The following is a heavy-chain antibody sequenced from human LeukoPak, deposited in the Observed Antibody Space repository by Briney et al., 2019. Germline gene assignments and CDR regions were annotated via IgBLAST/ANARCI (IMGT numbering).Heavy chain of an antibody. V-gene: IGHV4-39*01. Sequence: SETLSLTCTVSGGSISSSSYYWGWIRQPPGKGLEWIGSIYYSGSTYYNPSLKSRVTISVDTSKNQFSLKLSSVTAADTAVCYCARRWGWELPDYWGQGTLVTVSS. CDR1: GGSISSSSYY. J-gene: IGHJ4*02. D-gene: IGHD1-26*01. CDR3: ARRWGWELPDY. CDR2: IYYSGST.